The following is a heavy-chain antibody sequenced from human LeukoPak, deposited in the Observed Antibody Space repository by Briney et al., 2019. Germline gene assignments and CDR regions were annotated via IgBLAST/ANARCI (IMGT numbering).Heavy chain of an antibody. CDR2: ISGSGDRT. D-gene: IGHD5-12*01. J-gene: IGHJ4*02. CDR3: AKDQGSGYGSFDC. V-gene: IGHV3-23*01. Sequence: PGGSLRLSCAASGFTFRSYAMSWVRQAPGKGLEWVSAISGSGDRTYHADSVRGRFTISRDNSKNTLYVQMNSLRAEDTAVYYCAKDQGSGYGSFDCWGQGTLVTVSS. CDR1: GFTFRSYA.